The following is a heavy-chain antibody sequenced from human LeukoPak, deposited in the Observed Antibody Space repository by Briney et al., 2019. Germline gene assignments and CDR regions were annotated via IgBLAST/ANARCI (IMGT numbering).Heavy chain of an antibody. J-gene: IGHJ4*02. CDR1: GFTFSSYA. V-gene: IGHV3-64*01. D-gene: IGHD4-23*01. CDR3: ARGLRWVDQ. Sequence: PGGSLRLSCAASGFTFSSYAMHWVRQAPGKGLEYVSAISSNGGSTYYANSVKGRFTISRDNSKNTLYLQMNSLRADDTAVYYCARGLRWVDQWGQGTLVTVSS. CDR2: ISSNGGST.